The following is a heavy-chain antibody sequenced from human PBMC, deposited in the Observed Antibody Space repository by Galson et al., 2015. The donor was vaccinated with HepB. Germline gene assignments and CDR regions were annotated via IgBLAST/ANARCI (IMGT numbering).Heavy chain of an antibody. CDR2: LNSDGKTT. CDR1: GFTFSSHW. V-gene: IGHV3-74*01. D-gene: IGHD2-21*01. CDR3: VREALVWWGGDH. Sequence: SLRLSCAASGFTFSSHWMHWVRHAPGKGLLWVSRLNSDGKTTTYADSVKGRFTISRDNARNTLYLQMNSLTGNDTAVYYCVREALVWWGGDHWGQGTLVTVSS. J-gene: IGHJ4*02.